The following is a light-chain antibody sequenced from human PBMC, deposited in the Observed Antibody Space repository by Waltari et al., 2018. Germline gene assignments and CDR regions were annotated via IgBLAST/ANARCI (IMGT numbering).Light chain of an antibody. CDR1: QRVGNS. Sequence: DIILTQSPATLSLSPGDRATLSCRASQRVGNSLSWYQQKPGQAPRLLIYNASTRPTGSPARFGGSGYGTDFTRTIGSLEPEDFAVYFCLQRSNWPPTFGGGTTVEIK. V-gene: IGKV3-11*01. J-gene: IGKJ4*02. CDR2: NAS. CDR3: LQRSNWPPT.